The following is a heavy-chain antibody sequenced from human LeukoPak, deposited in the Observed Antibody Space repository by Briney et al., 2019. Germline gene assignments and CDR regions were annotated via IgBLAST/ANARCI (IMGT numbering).Heavy chain of an antibody. CDR1: GFTFSSYW. J-gene: IGHJ4*02. V-gene: IGHV3-74*01. CDR2: INSDGSST. Sequence: PGGSLRLSCAASGFTFSSYWMHWVRQAPGKGLVWVSRINSDGSSTSYADSVKGRFTISRDNAKNTLYLQMNSLRAEDTAVYYCAADSGSYHFDYWGQGTLVTVSS. CDR3: AADSGSYHFDY. D-gene: IGHD1-26*01.